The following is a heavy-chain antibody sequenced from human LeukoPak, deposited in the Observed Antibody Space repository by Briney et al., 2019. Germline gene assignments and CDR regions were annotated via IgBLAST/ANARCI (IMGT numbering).Heavy chain of an antibody. CDR3: AREGSDYYGSGKNHNWFDP. Sequence: SETLSLTCAVYGGSFSGYYWSWIRQPPGKGLEWIGEINHSGSTNYNPSLKSRVTISVDTSKNQFSLKLSSVTAADTAVYYCAREGSDYYGSGKNHNWFDPWGQGTLVTVSS. J-gene: IGHJ5*02. CDR2: INHSGST. V-gene: IGHV4-34*01. D-gene: IGHD3-10*01. CDR1: GGSFSGYY.